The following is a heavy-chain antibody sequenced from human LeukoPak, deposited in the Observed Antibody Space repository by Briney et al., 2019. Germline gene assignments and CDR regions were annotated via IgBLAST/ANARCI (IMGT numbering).Heavy chain of an antibody. J-gene: IGHJ6*02. V-gene: IGHV3-74*01. CDR2: ISTDGKST. Sequence: GGSLRLSCAASGFNFSNYWMLWVRQAPGKGLMWVSLISTDGKSTRYAESVKGRFTISRDNAKNALYLQMDILRVEDTALYFCVRDYQFIQEVWGQGTTVTVSS. CDR3: VRDYQFIQEV. D-gene: IGHD2-2*01. CDR1: GFNFSNYW.